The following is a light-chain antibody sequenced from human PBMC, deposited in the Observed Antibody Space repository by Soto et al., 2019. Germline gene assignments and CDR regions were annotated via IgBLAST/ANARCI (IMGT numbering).Light chain of an antibody. CDR3: SSYAGSNNYVV. Sequence: QSVLTQPPSASGSPGQSVTISCTGTSSDIGTYNVVSWYQQHPGKAPKLIIYEVTKRPSGVPDRFSGSKSGITASLTVSGLQAEDEADYYCSSYAGSNNYVVFGGGTKLTVL. V-gene: IGLV2-8*01. CDR1: SSDIGTYNV. CDR2: EVT. J-gene: IGLJ2*01.